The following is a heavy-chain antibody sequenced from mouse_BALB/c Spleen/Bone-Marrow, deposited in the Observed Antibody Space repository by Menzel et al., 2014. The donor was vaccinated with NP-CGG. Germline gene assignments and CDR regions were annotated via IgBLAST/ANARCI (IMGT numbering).Heavy chain of an antibody. J-gene: IGHJ3*01. CDR3: ASYYRYDRRFAY. CDR2: IDPANGNT. D-gene: IGHD2-14*01. CDR1: GFNIKDTY. Sequence: EVQLQESGAELVKPGASVKLSCTASGFNIKDTYMHWVKQRPEQGLEWIGRIDPANGNTKYDPKFQGKATITADTSSNTAYLQLSILTPEDTAVYYCASYYRYDRRFAYWGQGTLVTVSA. V-gene: IGHV14-3*02.